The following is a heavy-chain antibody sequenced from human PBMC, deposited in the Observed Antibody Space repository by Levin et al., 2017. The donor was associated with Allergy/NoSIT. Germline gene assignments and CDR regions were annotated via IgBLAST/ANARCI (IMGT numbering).Heavy chain of an antibody. J-gene: IGHJ4*02. CDR2: IYYSGST. V-gene: IGHV4-59*01. CDR1: GGSISSYY. D-gene: IGHD3-10*01. Sequence: GSLRLSCTVSGGSISSYYWSWIRQPPGKGLEWIGYIYYSGSTNYNPSLKSRVTISVDTSKNQFSLKLSSVTAADTAVYYCARERYYYGSGSYFPASNGPARVFDYWGQGTLVTVSS. CDR3: ARERYYYGSGSYFPASNGPARVFDY.